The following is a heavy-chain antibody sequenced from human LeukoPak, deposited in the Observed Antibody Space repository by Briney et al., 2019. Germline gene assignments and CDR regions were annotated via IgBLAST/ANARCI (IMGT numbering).Heavy chain of an antibody. Sequence: ASVKVSCKASGYTFTGYYMHWVRQAPGQGLEWMGWINPNSGGTNYAQKFQGRVTMTRDTSISTAYMELSRLRSDDTAVYYCARVGYDILTGYTPRDYWGQGTLVTVSS. D-gene: IGHD3-9*01. J-gene: IGHJ4*02. V-gene: IGHV1-2*02. CDR2: INPNSGGT. CDR3: ARVGYDILTGYTPRDY. CDR1: GYTFTGYY.